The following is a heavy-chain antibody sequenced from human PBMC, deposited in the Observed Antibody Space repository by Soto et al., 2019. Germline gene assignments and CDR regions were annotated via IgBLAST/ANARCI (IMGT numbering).Heavy chain of an antibody. J-gene: IGHJ3*02. D-gene: IGHD3-3*01. V-gene: IGHV1-18*01. CDR1: GYTFTSYG. CDR2: ISAYNGNT. Sequence: ASVKVSCQASGYTFTSYGISWVRQAPGQGLEWMGWISAYNGNTNYAQKLQGRVTMTTDTSTSTAYMELRSLRSDDTAVYYCARLYYDFWSGYHDAFDIWGQGTMVTVSS. CDR3: ARLYYDFWSGYHDAFDI.